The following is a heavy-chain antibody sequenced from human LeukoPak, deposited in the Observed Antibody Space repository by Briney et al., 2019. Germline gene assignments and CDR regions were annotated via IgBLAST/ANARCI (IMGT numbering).Heavy chain of an antibody. Sequence: PSETLSLTCTVSGYSISSGFYWGWIRQPPGKGLECIGSIYHSGSTYYNPSLKSRVTISVDTSKNQFSLNLSSVTAADTAVYYCASPMSGYDSLFGYWGQGTLVTVSS. CDR2: IYHSGST. D-gene: IGHD5-12*01. CDR3: ASPMSGYDSLFGY. CDR1: GYSISSGFY. J-gene: IGHJ4*02. V-gene: IGHV4-38-2*02.